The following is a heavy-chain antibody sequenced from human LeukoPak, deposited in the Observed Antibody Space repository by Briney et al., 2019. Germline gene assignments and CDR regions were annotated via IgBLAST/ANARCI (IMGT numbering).Heavy chain of an antibody. Sequence: AASVKVSCTASGGTFSSYAISWVRQAPGQGLEWMGGIIPIFGTANYAQKFQGRVTITADESTSTAYMELSSLRSEDTAVYYCARAAGSGWYYFDYWGQGTLVTVSS. CDR2: IIPIFGTA. J-gene: IGHJ4*02. V-gene: IGHV1-69*13. CDR1: GGTFSSYA. D-gene: IGHD6-19*01. CDR3: ARAAGSGWYYFDY.